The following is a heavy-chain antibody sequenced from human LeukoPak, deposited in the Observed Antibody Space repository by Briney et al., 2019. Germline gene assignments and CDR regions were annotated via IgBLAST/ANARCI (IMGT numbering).Heavy chain of an antibody. CDR1: GYTFTGYY. CDR3: ARETSDS. CDR2: INPNSGGT. D-gene: IGHD1-1*01. Sequence: SSVTVSCMASGYTFTGYYVHWVRQAPGQGLEWMGWINPNSGGTNYAQKFQGRVTMTSDTSTSTVYMELSSLGSEDTAVYYCARETSDSWGQGALVTVSS. V-gene: IGHV1-2*02. J-gene: IGHJ5*01.